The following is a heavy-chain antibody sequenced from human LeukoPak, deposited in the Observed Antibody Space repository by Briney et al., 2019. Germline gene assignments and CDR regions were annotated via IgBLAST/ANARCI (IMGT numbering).Heavy chain of an antibody. Sequence: GGSLRLSCAASGFTFSSYAMHWVRQAPGKGLEWVAVISYDGSNKYYADSVKGRFTISRDNSKNTLYLQMNSLRAEDTAVYYCARDGDSPKTHYYGSGSHGDYWGQGTLVTVSS. J-gene: IGHJ4*02. CDR1: GFTFSSYA. D-gene: IGHD3-10*01. CDR3: ARDGDSPKTHYYGSGSHGDY. CDR2: ISYDGSNK. V-gene: IGHV3-30-3*01.